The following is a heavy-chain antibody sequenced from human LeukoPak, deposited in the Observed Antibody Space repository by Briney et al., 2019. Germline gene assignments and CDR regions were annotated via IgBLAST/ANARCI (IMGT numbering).Heavy chain of an antibody. V-gene: IGHV4-61*01. CDR2: IYYSGST. CDR3: ARVREDYYGSGSYPFDY. J-gene: IGHJ4*02. CDR1: GGSVSSGSYY. Sequence: SETLSLTCTVSGGSVSSGSYYWSWLRQPPGKGLEWIGYIYYSGSTNYNPSLKSRVTISVDTSKNQFSLKLSSVTAADTAVYYCARVREDYYGSGSYPFDYWGQGTLVTVSS. D-gene: IGHD3-10*01.